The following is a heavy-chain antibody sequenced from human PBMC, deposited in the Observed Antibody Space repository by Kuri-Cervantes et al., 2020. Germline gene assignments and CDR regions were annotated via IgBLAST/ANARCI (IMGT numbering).Heavy chain of an antibody. CDR2: ISYDGSNK. D-gene: IGHD3-16*01. CDR3: AKEDYAMNY. Sequence: GESLKISCAASGFTFSSYAMHWVRQAPGKGLGWVAVISYDGSNKYYADSVKGRFTISRDNSKNTLYLQMNSLRAEDTAVYYCAKEDYAMNYWGQGTLVTVSS. V-gene: IGHV3-30-3*01. CDR1: GFTFSSYA. J-gene: IGHJ4*02.